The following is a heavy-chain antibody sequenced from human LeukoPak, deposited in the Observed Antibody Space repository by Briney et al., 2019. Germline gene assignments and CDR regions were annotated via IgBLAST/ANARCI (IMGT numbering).Heavy chain of an antibody. CDR1: GGSISTGGYH. CDR3: ARAIETYYDDWIGTYYMDV. Sequence: SETLSLTCTVSGGSISTGGYHWSWIRQHPGKGLEWIGYIYYSGTTYYNPSLKSRLTISVDTSKNQFSLKLSSVTAADTAVYYCARAIETYYDDWIGTYYMDVWGKGTTVTVPS. D-gene: IGHD3-3*01. J-gene: IGHJ6*03. V-gene: IGHV4-31*03. CDR2: IYYSGTT.